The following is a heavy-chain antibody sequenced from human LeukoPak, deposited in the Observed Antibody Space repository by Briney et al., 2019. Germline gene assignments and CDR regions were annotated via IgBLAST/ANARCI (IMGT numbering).Heavy chain of an antibody. J-gene: IGHJ3*02. CDR1: GFTFSSYA. CDR3: ASTTAGDAFDI. D-gene: IGHD4-11*01. Sequence: TGGSLRLSCAASGFTFSSYAMHWVRQAPGKGLEWVAVISYDGSNKYYADSVKGRFTISRDNSKNTLYLQMNSLRAEDTAVYYCASTTAGDAFDIWGQGTMVTVSS. CDR2: ISYDGSNK. V-gene: IGHV3-30-3*01.